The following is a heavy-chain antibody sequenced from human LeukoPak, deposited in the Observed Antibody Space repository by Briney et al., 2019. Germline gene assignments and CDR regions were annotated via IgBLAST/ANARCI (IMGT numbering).Heavy chain of an antibody. V-gene: IGHV4-34*01. CDR1: GGSFSGYY. Sequence: SETLSLTCAVYGGSFSGYYWSWIRHPPGKGLEWIGEINHSGSTNYNPSLKSRVTISVDTSKNQFSLKLSSVTAADTAVYYCARPDYVGAYFDYWGQGTLVTVSS. J-gene: IGHJ4*02. D-gene: IGHD4-17*01. CDR2: INHSGST. CDR3: ARPDYVGAYFDY.